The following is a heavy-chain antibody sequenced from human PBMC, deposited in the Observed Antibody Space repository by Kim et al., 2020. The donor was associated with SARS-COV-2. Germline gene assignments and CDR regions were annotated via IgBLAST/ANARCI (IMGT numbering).Heavy chain of an antibody. V-gene: IGHV3-21*01. CDR1: GFTFSSYS. CDR2: ISSSSSYI. J-gene: IGHJ6*02. CDR3: ARDKYYGSGSHYLYYYYGMDV. D-gene: IGHD3-10*01. Sequence: GGSLRLSCAASGFTFSSYSMNWVRQAPGKGLEWVSSISSSSSYIYYADSVKGRFTISRDNAKNSLYLQMNSLRAEDTAVYYCARDKYYGSGSHYLYYYYGMDVWGQGTTVTVSS.